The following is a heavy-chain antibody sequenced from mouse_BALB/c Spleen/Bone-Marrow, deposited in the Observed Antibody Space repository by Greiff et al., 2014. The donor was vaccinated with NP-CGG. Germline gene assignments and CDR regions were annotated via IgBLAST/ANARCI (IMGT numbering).Heavy chain of an antibody. CDR2: IYPGNVNT. J-gene: IGHJ4*01. V-gene: IGHV1S56*01. CDR1: GYTFTSYY. Sequence: VMLVESGPELAKPGASVRISCKASGYTFTSYYIHWVKQRPGQGLEWIGWIYPGNVNTKYNEKFKGKATLTADKSSSTAYMQLSSLTSEDSAVYFCARDTMDYWGQGTSVTVSS. CDR3: ARDTMDY.